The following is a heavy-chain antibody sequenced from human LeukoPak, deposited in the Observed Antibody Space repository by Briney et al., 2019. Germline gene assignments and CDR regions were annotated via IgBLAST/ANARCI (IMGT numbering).Heavy chain of an antibody. D-gene: IGHD3-3*01. CDR3: ARGSRVFGVVIP. CDR2: INHSGST. CDR1: GGSFSGYY. J-gene: IGHJ4*02. V-gene: IGHV4-34*01. Sequence: SETLSLTCAVYGGSFSGYYWSWIRQPPGKGLEWIGEINHSGSTNYNPSLKSRVTISVDTSKNQFSLKPSSVTAADTAVYYCARGSRVFGVVIPWGKGTLVTVSS.